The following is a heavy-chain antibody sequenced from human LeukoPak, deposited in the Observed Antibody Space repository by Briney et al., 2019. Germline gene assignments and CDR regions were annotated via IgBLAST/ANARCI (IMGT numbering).Heavy chain of an antibody. CDR1: GGSISSSSYY. CDR2: IYYGGST. J-gene: IGHJ2*01. Sequence: SETLSLTCTVSGGSISSSSYYWGWIRQPPGKGLEWIGSIYYGGSTYYNPSLKSRVTISADTSKNQFSLKLSSVTAADTAVYYCARMYSSSSYFDLWGRGTLVTVSS. D-gene: IGHD3-22*01. CDR3: ARMYSSSSYFDL. V-gene: IGHV4-39*07.